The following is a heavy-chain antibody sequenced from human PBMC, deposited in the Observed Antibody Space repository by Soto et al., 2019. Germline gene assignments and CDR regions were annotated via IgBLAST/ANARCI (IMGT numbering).Heavy chain of an antibody. V-gene: IGHV3-30-3*01. CDR3: ARDFLYGMDV. J-gene: IGHJ6*01. Sequence: WGSLRLSCAASGFTFSSYAMHWVRQAPGKGLGWVAVISYDRSNKYYADSVKGRFTISRDNSKNTLYLQMNSLRAEDTAVYYCARDFLYGMDVWGQGTTVTVAS. CDR1: GFTFSSYA. CDR2: ISYDRSNK.